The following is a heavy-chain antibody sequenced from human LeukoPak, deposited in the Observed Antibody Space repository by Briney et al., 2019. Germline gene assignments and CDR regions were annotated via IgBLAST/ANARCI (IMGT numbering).Heavy chain of an antibody. J-gene: IGHJ4*02. V-gene: IGHV3-23*01. CDR1: GFTFSSYA. CDR2: ISGSGGST. D-gene: IGHD5-18*01. CDR3: ARDRDTAMVDFDY. Sequence: GGSLRLSCAASGFTFSSYAMSWVRQAPGKGLEWVSAISGSGGSTYYADSVKGRFTISRDNAKNSLYLQMNSLRAEDTAVYYCARDRDTAMVDFDYWGQGTLVTVSS.